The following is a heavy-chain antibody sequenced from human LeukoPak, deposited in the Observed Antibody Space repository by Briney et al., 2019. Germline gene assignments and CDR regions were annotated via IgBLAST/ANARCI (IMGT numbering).Heavy chain of an antibody. Sequence: PGGSLRLSCGASGLTFSACAMSWVRQPPGKGLEWGSGISGDAARTYYAVSVKGRFTISRDNSKNTLYLEMTSLTAEDTAVYYCTKRDFCDITGFSPFFHVWGQGTLVTVSS. V-gene: IGHV3-23*01. CDR1: GLTFSACA. D-gene: IGHD3-22*01. CDR2: ISGDAART. J-gene: IGHJ1*01. CDR3: TKRDFCDITGFSPFFHV.